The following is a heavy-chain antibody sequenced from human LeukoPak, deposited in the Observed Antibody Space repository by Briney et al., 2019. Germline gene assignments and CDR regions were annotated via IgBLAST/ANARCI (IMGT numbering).Heavy chain of an antibody. Sequence: PGGSLRLSCAASGFTFRSYAMNWVRQAPGTGLEWVSAISGSGSATYYADSVKGRFTISRDNSKNTLYLQMNSLRAEDTAVYYCAKDQYGEAFDIWGPGTMVTVSS. CDR1: GFTFRSYA. CDR2: ISGSGSAT. D-gene: IGHD4-17*01. V-gene: IGHV3-23*01. J-gene: IGHJ3*02. CDR3: AKDQYGEAFDI.